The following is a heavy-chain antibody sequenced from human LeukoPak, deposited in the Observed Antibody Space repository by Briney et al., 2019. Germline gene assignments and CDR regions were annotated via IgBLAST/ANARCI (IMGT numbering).Heavy chain of an antibody. CDR1: GFTFSSYG. Sequence: GGSLRLSCAASGFTFSSYGMHWVRQAPGKGLEWVAVISYDGSNKYYADSVKGRFTISRDNSKNTLYLQMNSLRAEDTAVYYCVTLRTSVDAFDIWGQGTMVTVSS. J-gene: IGHJ3*02. CDR2: ISYDGSNK. V-gene: IGHV3-30*03. D-gene: IGHD1-1*01. CDR3: VTLRTSVDAFDI.